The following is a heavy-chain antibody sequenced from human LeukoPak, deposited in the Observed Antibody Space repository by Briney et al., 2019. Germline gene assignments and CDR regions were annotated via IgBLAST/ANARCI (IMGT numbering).Heavy chain of an antibody. CDR1: GYNFIHYW. CDR3: ARRNWNSGYYLDL. CDR2: IYPADSDT. Sequence: GGSLKISCEASGYNFIHYWIGWVRQVPGKGLEWIGIIYPADSDTKYSPSFHGQVTISADKSISTAYLQLVNLKPSDTAIYYCARRNWNSGYYLDLWGQGTPVTVSS. V-gene: IGHV5-51*01. J-gene: IGHJ4*02. D-gene: IGHD3-22*01.